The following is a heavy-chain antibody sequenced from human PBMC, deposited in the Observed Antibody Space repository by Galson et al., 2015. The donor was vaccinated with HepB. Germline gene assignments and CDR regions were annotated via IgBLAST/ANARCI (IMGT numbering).Heavy chain of an antibody. CDR3: VRDLIGTFAFDV. CDR2: VTKKGGTQ. CDR1: EFFFGAST. V-gene: IGHV3-30-3*01. J-gene: IGHJ3*01. D-gene: IGHD1-26*01. Sequence: SLRLSCATSEFFFGASTMHCVRQAPVTGLEWVAAVTKKGGTQLPADSVRGRFTISRDNSASAMSLEMSSLRVEDTALYYCVRDLIGTFAFDVWGQGTMVAVSS.